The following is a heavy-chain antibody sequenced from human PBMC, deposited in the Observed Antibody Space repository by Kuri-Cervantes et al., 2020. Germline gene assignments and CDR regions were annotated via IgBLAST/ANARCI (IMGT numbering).Heavy chain of an antibody. Sequence: ESLKISCTVSGDSITSDTYYWAWIRQPPGKGLEWIGEINHSGSTNYNPSLKSRVTISVDTSKNQFSLKLSSVTAADTAVYYCARRLMGSSPKIDYWGQGTLVTVSS. CDR2: INHSGST. CDR3: ARRLMGSSPKIDY. V-gene: IGHV4-39*07. D-gene: IGHD1-26*01. J-gene: IGHJ4*02. CDR1: GDSITSDTYY.